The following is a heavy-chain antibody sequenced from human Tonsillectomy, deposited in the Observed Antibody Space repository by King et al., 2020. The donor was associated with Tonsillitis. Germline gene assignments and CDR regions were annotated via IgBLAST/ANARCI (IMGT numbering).Heavy chain of an antibody. CDR1: GFTFSTYG. CDR2: IWKDGSSE. Sequence: VQLVESGGGVVQPGRSLRLSCAASGFTFSTYGMHWVRQAPGKGLEWVAVIWKDGSSEYYADSVKGRFTISGDNSKNTLYLQMNSLRAGDTAVYYCARANYYASVDYWGQGTLVTVAS. J-gene: IGHJ4*02. CDR3: ARANYYASVDY. V-gene: IGHV3-33*08. D-gene: IGHD4/OR15-4a*01.